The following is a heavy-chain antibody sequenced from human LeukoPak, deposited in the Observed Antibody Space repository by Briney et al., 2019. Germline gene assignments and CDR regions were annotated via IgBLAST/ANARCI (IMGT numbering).Heavy chain of an antibody. D-gene: IGHD3-3*01. Sequence: SVKVSCKASGGTFSSYAISWVRQAPGQGLEWMGGIIPIFGTANYAQKFQGRVTITTDESTSTAYMELSSLRSEDTAVYYCARGGVLRFLEWLPEYFQHWGQGTLVAVSS. V-gene: IGHV1-69*05. CDR3: ARGGVLRFLEWLPEYFQH. CDR1: GGTFSSYA. J-gene: IGHJ1*01. CDR2: IIPIFGTA.